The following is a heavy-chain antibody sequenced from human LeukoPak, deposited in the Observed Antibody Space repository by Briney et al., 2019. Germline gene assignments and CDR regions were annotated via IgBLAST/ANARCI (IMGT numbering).Heavy chain of an antibody. D-gene: IGHD3-10*01. Sequence: PSETLSLTCTVSGGSISSGGYYWSWIRQHPGKGLEGIVYTYYSGSTYYNPSLKSRVTISVDTSKNQFSLKLSSVTAADTAVYYCARVGPYYGSGSQSPDWFDPWGQGTLVTVSS. CDR3: ARVGPYYGSGSQSPDWFDP. CDR2: TYYSGST. V-gene: IGHV4-31*03. J-gene: IGHJ5*02. CDR1: GGSISSGGYY.